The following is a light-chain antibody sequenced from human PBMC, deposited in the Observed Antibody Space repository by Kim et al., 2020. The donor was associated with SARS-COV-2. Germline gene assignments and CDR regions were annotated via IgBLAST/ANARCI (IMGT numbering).Light chain of an antibody. V-gene: IGLV3-1*01. CDR1: KLGDKY. Sequence: VSPGQTASITCSGHKLGDKYACWYQQKPGQSPVLVIAQDSKRPSAIPERFSGSNSGNTATLTISGTQAMDEADYYCQAWDSGTWVFGGGTQLTVL. J-gene: IGLJ3*02. CDR2: QDS. CDR3: QAWDSGTWV.